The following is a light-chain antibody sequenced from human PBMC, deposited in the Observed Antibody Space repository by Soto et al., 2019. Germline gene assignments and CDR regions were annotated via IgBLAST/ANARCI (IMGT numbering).Light chain of an antibody. CDR3: QQYNSYFFT. Sequence: DIQMTQSPSTLSASVGDRVNITCRASQNIRGWLAWYQQKPGKAPKLLIYRASDLQTGVPSRFSGSGSGTGFTLTISSLQTDDFATYYCQQYNSYFFTFGPGTKVDVK. J-gene: IGKJ3*01. CDR2: RAS. CDR1: QNIRGW. V-gene: IGKV1-5*03.